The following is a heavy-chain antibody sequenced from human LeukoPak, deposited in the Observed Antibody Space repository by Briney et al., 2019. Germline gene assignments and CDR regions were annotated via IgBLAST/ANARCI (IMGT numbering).Heavy chain of an antibody. CDR2: IYYTGST. V-gene: IGHV4-59*12. CDR1: GGSISGYY. D-gene: IGHD1-20*01. J-gene: IGHJ4*02. CDR3: ARGRPPRHNWNFYFDY. Sequence: SETLSLTCTVSGGSISGYYWNWIRQPPGKGLEWIGYIYYTGSTNYNPSLKSRVTISVDTSKNQFSLKLGSVTAADTAVYYCARGRPPRHNWNFYFDYWGQGTLVTVSS.